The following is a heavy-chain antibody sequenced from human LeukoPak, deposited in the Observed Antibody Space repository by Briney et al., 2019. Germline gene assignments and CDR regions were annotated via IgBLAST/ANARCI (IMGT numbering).Heavy chain of an antibody. D-gene: IGHD3-10*01. CDR2: IYHSGST. Sequence: SETLSLTCTVSGYSISSGYYWGWIRQPPGKGLEWIGSIYHSGSTYYNPSLKSRVTISVDTSKNQFSLKLSSVTAADTAVYYCARLRGGYGSGSYYKGYWFDPWGQGTLVTVSS. J-gene: IGHJ5*02. V-gene: IGHV4-38-2*02. CDR3: ARLRGGYGSGSYYKGYWFDP. CDR1: GYSISSGYY.